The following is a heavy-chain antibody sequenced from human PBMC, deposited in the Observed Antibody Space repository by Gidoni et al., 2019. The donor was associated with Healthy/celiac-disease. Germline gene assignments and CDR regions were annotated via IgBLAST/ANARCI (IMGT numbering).Heavy chain of an antibody. J-gene: IGHJ1*01. D-gene: IGHD6-13*01. CDR3: ARDPSGIAAGPEYFQH. V-gene: IGHV3-11*01. CDR2: ISSSGSTI. Sequence: QVQLVVPGGVSVKPGGSLRLSCAASGYTFSDHYMSWIRQAPGKGLEWVSYISSSGSTIYYADSVKGRFTIPRDNAKNSLYLQMNSLRAEDTAVYYCARDPSGIAAGPEYFQHWGQGTPRHRLL. CDR1: GYTFSDHY.